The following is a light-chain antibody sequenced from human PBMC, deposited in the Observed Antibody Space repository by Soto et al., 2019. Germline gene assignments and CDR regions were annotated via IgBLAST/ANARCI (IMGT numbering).Light chain of an antibody. CDR1: SSDVGGYNY. Sequence: QSALTQPASVSGSLGQSITISCTGTSSDVGGYNYVSWYQQHPGKAPKLMIYDVSNRPSGVSNRFSGSKSGNTASLTISGLQAEDEADYYCCSYTSSRTPLFGRGTKVTVL. J-gene: IGLJ2*01. V-gene: IGLV2-14*01. CDR2: DVS. CDR3: CSYTSSRTPL.